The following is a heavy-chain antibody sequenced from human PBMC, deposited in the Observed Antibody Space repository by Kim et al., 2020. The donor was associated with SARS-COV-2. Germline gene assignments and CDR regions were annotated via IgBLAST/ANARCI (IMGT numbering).Heavy chain of an antibody. CDR2: INHSGRT. D-gene: IGHD3-10*01. J-gene: IGHJ4*02. Sequence: SETLSLTCAVYGGSFSGYYCSWIRQPPGKGLEWIGEINHSGRTNYNPSLKSRVTISVDTSKNQFSLKLTSVTAADAAVYFCARRLSNTSGWGSHYCDLWGQGILVTVSS. CDR1: GGSFSGYY. V-gene: IGHV4-34*01. CDR3: ARRLSNTSGWGSHYCDL.